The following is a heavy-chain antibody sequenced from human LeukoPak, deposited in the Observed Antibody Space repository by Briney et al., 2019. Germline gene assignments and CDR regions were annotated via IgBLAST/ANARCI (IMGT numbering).Heavy chain of an antibody. J-gene: IGHJ4*02. Sequence: GESLKISCKGSGYSFTSYWIGWVRQMPGKGLEWMGIIYPGDSDTRYSPSFQGQVTISADKSISTAYLQWSSLKASDTAMYYCARRRFYGSGSHSYFDYWGQGALVTVSS. CDR2: IYPGDSDT. CDR1: GYSFTSYW. D-gene: IGHD3-10*01. CDR3: ARRRFYGSGSHSYFDY. V-gene: IGHV5-51*01.